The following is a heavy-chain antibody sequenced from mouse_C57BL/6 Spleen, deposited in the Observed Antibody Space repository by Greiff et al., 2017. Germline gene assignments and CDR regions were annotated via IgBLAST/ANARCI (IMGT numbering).Heavy chain of an antibody. CDR3: ARTGEYNWYFDV. Sequence: QVQLQQSGPGLVQPSQSLSITCTVSGFSLTSYGVHWVRQSPGKGLEWLGVIWSGGGTDYNAAFISRLSISKDNSKSQVFFKMNSLQADDTAICYCARTGEYNWYFDVWGTGTTVTVSS. D-gene: IGHD2-10*02. CDR2: IWSGGGT. CDR1: GFSLTSYG. V-gene: IGHV2-2*01. J-gene: IGHJ1*03.